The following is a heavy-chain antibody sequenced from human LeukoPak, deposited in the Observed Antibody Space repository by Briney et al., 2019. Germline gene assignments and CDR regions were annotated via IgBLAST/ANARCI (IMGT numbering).Heavy chain of an antibody. CDR1: GTSIFSSYR. CDR2: ISSSSDYI. D-gene: IGHD6-6*01. J-gene: IGHJ5*02. CDR3: ARDRGSSSGWFDP. V-gene: IGHV3-21*01. Sequence: GGSLRLSCAASGTSIFSSYRMNWVRQAPGKGLEWVSSISSSSDYIYYADSVKGRFTISRDNAKNSLYLQMNSLRAEDTAVYYCARDRGSSSGWFDPWGQGTLVTVSS.